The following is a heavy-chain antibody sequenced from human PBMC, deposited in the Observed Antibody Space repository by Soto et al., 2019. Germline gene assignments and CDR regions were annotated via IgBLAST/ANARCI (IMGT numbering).Heavy chain of an antibody. CDR2: VHYSGTT. J-gene: IGHJ5*02. V-gene: IGHV4-39*02. CDR1: GGSISRNSYY. D-gene: IGHD6-13*01. Sequence: QLQLQESGPGLVKPSETLSLTCSVSGGSISRNSYYWGWIRQPPGKGLEWIGRVHYSGTTDYNPSLESRSTKSIDTSKNHFSLKLRSVPAADTAVYFCARPRGTSGWYGSWFDPWGPGALVTVSS. CDR3: ARPRGTSGWYGSWFDP.